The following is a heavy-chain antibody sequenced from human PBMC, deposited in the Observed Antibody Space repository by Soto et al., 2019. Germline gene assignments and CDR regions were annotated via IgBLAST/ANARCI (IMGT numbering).Heavy chain of an antibody. V-gene: IGHV4-31*03. D-gene: IGHD3-22*01. CDR2: IYYNGSN. CDR1: GGSISSGGYY. Sequence: SETLSLTCTVSGGSISSGGYYWSWIRQHPGKGLEWIGYIYYNGSNYYNPSLKSRVTISIDTSKNKFSLKLSSVTAADTAVYYCARGHPHYYDSSGYYDFDYWGQGTLVTVSS. CDR3: ARGHPHYYDSSGYYDFDY. J-gene: IGHJ4*02.